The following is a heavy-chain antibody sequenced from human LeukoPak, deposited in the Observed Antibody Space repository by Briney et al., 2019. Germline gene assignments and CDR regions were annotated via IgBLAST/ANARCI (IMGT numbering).Heavy chain of an antibody. V-gene: IGHV1-69*13. CDR1: GGTFSSYA. D-gene: IGHD2-2*02. Sequence: GASVKVSCKASGGTFSSYAISWVRQAPGQGLEWMGGIIPIFGTANYAQKFQGRVTITADESTSTAYMELSSLRSEDTAVYYCATAGETDCSSTSCYTEGLGYYYYGMDVWGKGTTVTVSS. CDR2: IIPIFGTA. J-gene: IGHJ6*04. CDR3: ATAGETDCSSTSCYTEGLGYYYYGMDV.